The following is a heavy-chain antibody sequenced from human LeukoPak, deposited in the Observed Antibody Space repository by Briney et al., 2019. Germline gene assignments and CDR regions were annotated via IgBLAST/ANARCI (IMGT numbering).Heavy chain of an antibody. CDR3: TRDLSGWYADFDY. CDR1: GFTFSSYA. D-gene: IGHD6-19*01. J-gene: IGHJ4*02. Sequence: GGSLRLSCAASGFTFSSYAMSWVRQAPGKGLEWVGFIRSKAYGGTTEYAASVKGRFTISRDDSKSIAYLQMNSLKTEDTAVYYCTRDLSGWYADFDYWGQGTLVTVSS. CDR2: IRSKAYGGTT. V-gene: IGHV3-49*04.